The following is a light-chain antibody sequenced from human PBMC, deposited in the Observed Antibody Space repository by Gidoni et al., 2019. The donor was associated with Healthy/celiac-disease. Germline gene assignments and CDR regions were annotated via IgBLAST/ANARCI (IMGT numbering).Light chain of an antibody. CDR1: QSVLYSSNNKNY. Sequence: DIVMTQSPDSLAVSLSERASTHCKSSQSVLYSSNNKNYLAWYQQTTGQPPKLLIYWASTRESGVPDVVGGSGYGADFVLAVSSLQAEDVAVDYCEQYYSTPMTFGRXTRVEIK. CDR2: WAS. J-gene: IGKJ5*01. V-gene: IGKV4-1*01. CDR3: EQYYSTPMT.